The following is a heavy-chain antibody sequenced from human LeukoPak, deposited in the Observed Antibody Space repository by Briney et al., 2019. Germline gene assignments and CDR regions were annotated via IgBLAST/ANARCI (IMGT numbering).Heavy chain of an antibody. V-gene: IGHV3-49*04. Sequence: GGSLRLSCTASGFTFGDYAMSWVRQAPGKGLEWVGFIRSKAYGGTTEYAASVKGRFTISRDDSRSIAYLQMNSLKTEDTAVHYCTRALAAADDYWGQGTLVTVSS. CDR2: IRSKAYGGTT. J-gene: IGHJ4*02. D-gene: IGHD6-13*01. CDR1: GFTFGDYA. CDR3: TRALAAADDY.